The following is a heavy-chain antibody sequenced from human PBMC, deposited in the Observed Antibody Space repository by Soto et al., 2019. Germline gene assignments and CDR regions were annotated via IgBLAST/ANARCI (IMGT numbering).Heavy chain of an antibody. CDR1: GFSLSTSGVG. V-gene: IGHV2-5*02. Sequence: SGPTLVNPTQTLTLTCTFSGFSLSTSGVGVGWIRQPPGKALEWLALIYWDDDKRYSPSLKSRLTITKDTSKNQVVLTMTNMDPVDTATYYCAHSGYYDFWSGYYTPPLLGYWGQGTLVTVSS. CDR2: IYWDDDK. J-gene: IGHJ4*02. D-gene: IGHD3-3*01. CDR3: AHSGYYDFWSGYYTPPLLGY.